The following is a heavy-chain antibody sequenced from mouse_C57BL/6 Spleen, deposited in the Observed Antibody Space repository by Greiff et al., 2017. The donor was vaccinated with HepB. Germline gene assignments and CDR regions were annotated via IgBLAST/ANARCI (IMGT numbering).Heavy chain of an antibody. D-gene: IGHD1-1*01. CDR1: GFNFKNTY. V-gene: IGHV14-3*01. Sequence: VQLQQSVAELVRPGASVKLSCTASGFNFKNTYMHWVKQRPEQGLEWIGRIDPANGNTKYTPKFQGKATITADTSSSTAYLQLSSLTSEDTAIYSCARESVVARMDYWGQGTSVTVSS. CDR3: ARESVVARMDY. J-gene: IGHJ4*01. CDR2: IDPANGNT.